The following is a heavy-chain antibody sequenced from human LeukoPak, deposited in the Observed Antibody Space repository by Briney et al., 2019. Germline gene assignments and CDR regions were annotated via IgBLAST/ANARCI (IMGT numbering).Heavy chain of an antibody. CDR1: GFTFSSYA. D-gene: IGHD3-10*01. CDR2: ISYDGSNK. V-gene: IGHV3-30-3*01. J-gene: IGHJ4*02. CDR3: ARGILGSGNYSRGGFDY. Sequence: PGRSLRLSCAASGFTFSSYAMHWVRQAPGKGLEWVAVISYDGSNKYYADSVKGRFTISRDNARNSLYLQMNNLRAEDTALYFCARGILGSGNYSRGGFDYWGQGTLVTVSS.